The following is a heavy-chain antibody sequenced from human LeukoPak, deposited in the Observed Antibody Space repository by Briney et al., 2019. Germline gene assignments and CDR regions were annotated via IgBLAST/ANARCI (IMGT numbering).Heavy chain of an antibody. CDR2: IRYDGSNK. CDR3: AKDVPDSLDY. CDR1: GFTFSSYG. Sequence: GGSLRLSCAASGFTFSSYGMHRVRQAPGKGLEWVAFIRYDGSNKYYADSVKGRFTVSRDNSKNTLYLQMNSLRAEDTAVYYCAKDVPDSLDYWGQGTLVTVSS. V-gene: IGHV3-30*02. J-gene: IGHJ4*02.